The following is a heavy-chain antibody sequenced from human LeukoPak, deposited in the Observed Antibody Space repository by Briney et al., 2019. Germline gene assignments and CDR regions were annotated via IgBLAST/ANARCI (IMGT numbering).Heavy chain of an antibody. CDR3: AAEPPIDY. Sequence: GGTLRLSCAASGFTFSSYAMSGVRQAPGEGVEWVSYISGSGSTIYYADSVKGRFIISRDDANTSLYLQTNSLRAEDTHVYYCAAEPPIDYGGQGALVTVSS. J-gene: IGHJ4*02. V-gene: IGHV3-48*03. CDR2: ISGSGSTI. CDR1: GFTFSSYA.